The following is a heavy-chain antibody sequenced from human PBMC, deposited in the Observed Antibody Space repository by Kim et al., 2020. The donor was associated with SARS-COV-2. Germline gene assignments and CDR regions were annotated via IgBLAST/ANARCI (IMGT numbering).Heavy chain of an antibody. J-gene: IGHJ3*02. V-gene: IGHV1-69*01. CDR3: AREVAVASSAFDI. D-gene: IGHD6-19*01. Sequence: YAQKFQGRVTITADESTSTAYMELSSLRSEDTAVYYCAREVAVASSAFDIWGQGTMVTVSS.